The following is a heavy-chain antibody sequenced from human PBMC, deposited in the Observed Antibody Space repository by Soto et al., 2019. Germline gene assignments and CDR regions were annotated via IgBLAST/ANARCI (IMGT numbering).Heavy chain of an antibody. CDR2: ISGSGHNI. D-gene: IGHD3-9*01. CDR3: AKAPHSHTPGYYSEP. Sequence: GGSRRLWSVSSGLRWGNYGMAWVRQVPGKGLEGVSAISGSGHNIHDADSVKGRFTISTDNSKNTVFLQMNSLSGEDPALYYRAKAPHSHTPGYYSEPWSQGT. J-gene: IGHJ5*02. V-gene: IGHV3-23*01. CDR1: GLRWGNYG.